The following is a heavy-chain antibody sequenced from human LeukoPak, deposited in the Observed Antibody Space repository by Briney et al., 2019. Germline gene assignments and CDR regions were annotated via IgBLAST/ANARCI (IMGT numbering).Heavy chain of an antibody. CDR3: ARPRKYYDSSGSYDAFDI. Sequence: SETLSLTCTVSGGSLSSSSYYWGWIRQPPGKGLEWIGNIYYSGSTYYNPSLKSRVTISVDTSKNQFSLKLSSVTAADTAVYYCARPRKYYDSSGSYDAFDIWGQGTMVTVSS. J-gene: IGHJ3*02. V-gene: IGHV4-39*01. CDR2: IYYSGST. D-gene: IGHD3-22*01. CDR1: GGSLSSSSYY.